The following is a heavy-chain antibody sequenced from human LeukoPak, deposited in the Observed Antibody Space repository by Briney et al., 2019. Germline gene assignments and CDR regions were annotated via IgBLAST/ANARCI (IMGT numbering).Heavy chain of an antibody. V-gene: IGHV1-2*02. J-gene: IGHJ4*02. CDR1: GYTSTGYY. Sequence: GASVKVSCKASGYTSTGYYMHWVRQAPGQGLEWMGWINPNSGGTNYAQKFQGRVTMTRDTSISTTYMELSRLRSDDTAVYYCARDLGLRFLEWSFDYWGQGTLVTVSS. CDR2: INPNSGGT. D-gene: IGHD3-3*01. CDR3: ARDLGLRFLEWSFDY.